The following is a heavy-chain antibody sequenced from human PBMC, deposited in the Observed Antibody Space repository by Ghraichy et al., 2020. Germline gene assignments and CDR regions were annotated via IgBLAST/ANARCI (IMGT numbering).Heavy chain of an antibody. D-gene: IGHD1-7*01. CDR2: IKSRKDGGTI. V-gene: IGHV3-15*01. Sequence: GGSLRLSCTASGFPFNTAWMTWVRQGPGKGLEWVGRIKSRKDGGTIDYAAPVKGRFTISRDDSKNTVYLQMNSLKMEDTARYYCARAVRMNYHLLYTVDVWGQGTTVTVSS. J-gene: IGHJ6*02. CDR3: ARAVRMNYHLLYTVDV. CDR1: GFPFNTAW.